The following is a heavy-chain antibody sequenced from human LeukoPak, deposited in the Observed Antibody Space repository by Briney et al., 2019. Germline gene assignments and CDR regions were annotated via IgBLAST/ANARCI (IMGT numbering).Heavy chain of an antibody. CDR2: ISGSGGST. D-gene: IGHD6-13*01. Sequence: GGSLRLSCTASGFTFGDYAMSWFRQAPGKGLEWVSAISGSGGSTYYADSVKGRFTISRDNSKNTLYLQMNSLRAEDTAVYYCAKDWEQPVLPFDYWGQGTLVTVSS. J-gene: IGHJ4*02. V-gene: IGHV3-23*01. CDR1: GFTFGDYA. CDR3: AKDWEQPVLPFDY.